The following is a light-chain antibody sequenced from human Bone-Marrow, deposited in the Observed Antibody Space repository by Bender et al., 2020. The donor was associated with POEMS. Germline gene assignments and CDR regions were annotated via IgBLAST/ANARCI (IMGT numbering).Light chain of an antibody. J-gene: IGLJ2*01. CDR3: SSYAGSSLKV. Sequence: QSALTQPASVSGSPGQSITIFCNGTRSDVGSYNLVSWYQQHPGEAPKLMIYDGTKRPSGVSSRFSGSESGNTASLTISGLQPEDEADYYCSSYAGSSLKVFGGGTKLTVL. CDR1: RSDVGSYNL. CDR2: DGT. V-gene: IGLV2-23*01.